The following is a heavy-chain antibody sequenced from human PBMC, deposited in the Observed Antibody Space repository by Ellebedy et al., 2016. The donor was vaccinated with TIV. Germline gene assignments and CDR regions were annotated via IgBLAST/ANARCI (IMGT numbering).Heavy chain of an antibody. CDR3: TTLYSDNVDY. CDR2: IDHSGTT. D-gene: IGHD4-11*01. Sequence: MPSETLSLTCTVSGGSINGYYWTWIRQSPGNALEWIGEIDHSGTTKYKPSLNSRVTMSVDTSKNQFSLKLRSVTAADTAVYCCTTLYSDNVDYWGQGTLVTVSS. V-gene: IGHV4-59*08. J-gene: IGHJ4*02. CDR1: GGSINGYY.